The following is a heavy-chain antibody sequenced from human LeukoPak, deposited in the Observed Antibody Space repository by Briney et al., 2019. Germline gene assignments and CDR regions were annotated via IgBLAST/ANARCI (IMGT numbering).Heavy chain of an antibody. V-gene: IGHV3-30*03. J-gene: IGHJ4*02. CDR2: ISNDGSRK. CDR1: GFTVDSNY. CDR3: ARDRAWNYFDY. D-gene: IGHD3-3*01. Sequence: GGSLRLSCAASGFTVDSNYLSWVRQAPGKGLEWVAIISNDGSRKYYAHSVEGRFTISRDNSKNTLYLQMDSLRAEDTAVYYCARDRAWNYFDYWGQGTLVTVSS.